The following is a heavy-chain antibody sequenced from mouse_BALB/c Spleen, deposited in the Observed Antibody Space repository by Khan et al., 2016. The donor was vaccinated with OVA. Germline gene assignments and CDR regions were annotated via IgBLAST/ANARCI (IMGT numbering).Heavy chain of an antibody. J-gene: IGHJ3*01. CDR3: ARELRLGGFAY. D-gene: IGHD1-2*01. CDR1: GFSLTDYG. V-gene: IGHV2-6-7*01. Sequence: QVQLKESGPGLVAPSQSLSITCTVSGFSLTDYGINWIRQPPGKGLEWLGMIWGDGSTDYNSALKSRLSISKDNSKSQVFLKMNSLQTDDTARFYCARELRLGGFAYWGQWTLVTVSA. CDR2: IWGDGST.